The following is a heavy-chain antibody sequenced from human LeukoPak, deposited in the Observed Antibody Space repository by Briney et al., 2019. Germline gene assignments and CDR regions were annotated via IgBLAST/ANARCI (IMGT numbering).Heavy chain of an antibody. J-gene: IGHJ4*02. D-gene: IGHD5-12*01. CDR2: ISAYNGNT. Sequence: GASVKVSCKASGYTFTSYGISWVRQAPGQGLEWMGWISAYNGNTNYAQKLQGRVTMTTDTSTSTACMELRSLRSDDTAVYYCARDDDWRATTEIDYWGQGTLVTVSS. CDR3: ARDDDWRATTEIDY. V-gene: IGHV1-18*01. CDR1: GYTFTSYG.